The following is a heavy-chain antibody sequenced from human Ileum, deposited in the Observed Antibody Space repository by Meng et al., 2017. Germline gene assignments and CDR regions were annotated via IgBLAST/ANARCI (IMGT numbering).Heavy chain of an antibody. CDR1: GFTVSSNY. V-gene: IGHV3-53*02. CDR2: IYSGGST. CDR3: VREQYESRGH. Sequence: VEPVGTGGGLIQLGGSLRLSFAASGFTVSSNYRSWVRQAPGKGLDWVSVIYSGGSTYYADSVKDRFTISRDNSRNTLYLQMNSLRADDTAVYYCVREQYESRGHWGQGTLVTVSS. J-gene: IGHJ4*02. D-gene: IGHD3-22*01.